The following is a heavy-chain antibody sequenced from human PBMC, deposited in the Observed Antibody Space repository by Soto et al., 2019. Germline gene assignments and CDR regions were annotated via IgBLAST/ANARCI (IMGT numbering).Heavy chain of an antibody. V-gene: IGHV3-33*01. CDR3: ARDPQGGSGYTLCYYGMDV. CDR1: G. Sequence: GSRWIIQDTGKGLKWVAVILYEGSNKYYADSVKGRFTISRDNSKNTLYLQMNSLRAEDTAVYYCARDPQGGSGYTLCYYGMDVWGQGTTVTVSS. CDR2: ILYEGSNK. D-gene: IGHD3-3*01. J-gene: IGHJ6*02.